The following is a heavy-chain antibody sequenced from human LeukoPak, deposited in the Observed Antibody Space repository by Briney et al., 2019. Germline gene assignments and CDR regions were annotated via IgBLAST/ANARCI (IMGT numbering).Heavy chain of an antibody. V-gene: IGHV3-23*01. D-gene: IGHD5-18*01. CDR3: AKYLDTAMAYYFDH. J-gene: IGHJ4*02. CDR1: GFTFSSYA. Sequence: GGSLRLSCAASGFTFSSYAMSRVRQAPGEGLEWVSGISGSGGSTYHADSVKGRFTISRANTKNTLYLQMNSLRAEDTAVYHCAKYLDTAMAYYFDHWGQGTLVTVSS. CDR2: ISGSGGST.